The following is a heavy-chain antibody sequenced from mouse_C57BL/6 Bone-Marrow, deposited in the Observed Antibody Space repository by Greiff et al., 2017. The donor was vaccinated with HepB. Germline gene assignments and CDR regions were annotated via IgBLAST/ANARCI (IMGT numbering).Heavy chain of an antibody. D-gene: IGHD2-5*01. CDR3: TRRSNYPLGAMDY. CDR2: IYPGNSDT. Sequence: EVKVVESGTVLARPGASVKMSCKTSGYTFTSYWMHWVKQRPGQGLEWIGAIYPGNSDTSYNQKFKGKAKLTAVTSASTAYMELSSLTNEDSAVYYCTRRSNYPLGAMDYWGQGTSVTVSS. V-gene: IGHV1-5*01. J-gene: IGHJ4*01. CDR1: GYTFTSYW.